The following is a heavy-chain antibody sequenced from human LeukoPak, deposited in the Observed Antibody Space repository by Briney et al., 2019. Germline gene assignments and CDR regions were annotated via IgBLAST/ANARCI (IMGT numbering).Heavy chain of an antibody. Sequence: SVKVSCKASGGTFSSYAISWVRQAPGQGLEWMGGIIPIFGTANYAQKFQGRVTITADESTSTAYMELSSLRSEDTAVYYCARDEQQLVRPFDYWGQGTLVTVSS. CDR2: IIPIFGTA. V-gene: IGHV1-69*13. CDR3: ARDEQQLVRPFDY. J-gene: IGHJ4*02. CDR1: GGTFSSYA. D-gene: IGHD6-13*01.